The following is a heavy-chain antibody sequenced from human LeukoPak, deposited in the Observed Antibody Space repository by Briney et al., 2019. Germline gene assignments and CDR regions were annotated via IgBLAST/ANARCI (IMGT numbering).Heavy chain of an antibody. Sequence: SVKVSCKASGGTFSSYAICWVRQAPGQGLEWMGGIIPIFGTANYAQKFQGRVTITADESTSTAYMELSSLRSEDTAVYYCASEASIAAAPHWGQGTLVTVSS. CDR2: IIPIFGTA. CDR3: ASEASIAAAPH. CDR1: GGTFSSYA. D-gene: IGHD6-13*01. V-gene: IGHV1-69*13. J-gene: IGHJ4*02.